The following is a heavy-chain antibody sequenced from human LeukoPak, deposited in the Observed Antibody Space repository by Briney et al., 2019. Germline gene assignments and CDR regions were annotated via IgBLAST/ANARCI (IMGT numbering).Heavy chain of an antibody. J-gene: IGHJ4*02. CDR1: GGSFSGYY. CDR3: ARAFSYYDSSGYYVD. D-gene: IGHD3-22*01. Sequence: SETLSLTCAVSGGSFSGYYWSWIRQPPGKGLEWIGEINHSGSTNYNPSLKSRVTISVDTSKNQFSLKLSSVTAADTAVYYCARAFSYYDSSGYYVDWGQGTLVTVSS. V-gene: IGHV4-34*01. CDR2: INHSGST.